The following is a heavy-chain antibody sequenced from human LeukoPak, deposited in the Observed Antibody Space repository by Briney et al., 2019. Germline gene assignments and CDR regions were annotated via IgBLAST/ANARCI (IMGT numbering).Heavy chain of an antibody. CDR1: GYTFTGYY. D-gene: IGHD6-19*01. CDR2: INPDSGGT. Sequence: GASVKVSCKASGYTFTGYYMHWVRQAPGQGLEWMGWINPDSGGTNYAQKFQGRVTMTRDTSIRTAYMELSRLRSDDTAVYYCARVPFYSSGNKSNRVDYWGQGTLVTVSS. J-gene: IGHJ4*02. CDR3: ARVPFYSSGNKSNRVDY. V-gene: IGHV1-2*02.